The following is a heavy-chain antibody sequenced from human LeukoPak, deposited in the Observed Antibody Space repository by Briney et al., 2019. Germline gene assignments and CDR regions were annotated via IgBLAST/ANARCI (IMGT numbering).Heavy chain of an antibody. Sequence: SETLSLTCAVYGGSFSGNYWTLIRQTPGRGLEWIGESSPTGDITGYNPSLKGRATISVDSSKNQFSLKLTSVTAADTVVYYCARVPDFVARPCDSWGPGTLVTVSS. CDR1: GGSFSGNY. CDR3: ARVPDFVARPCDS. V-gene: IGHV4-34*01. D-gene: IGHD3-16*02. J-gene: IGHJ4*02. CDR2: SSPTGDIT.